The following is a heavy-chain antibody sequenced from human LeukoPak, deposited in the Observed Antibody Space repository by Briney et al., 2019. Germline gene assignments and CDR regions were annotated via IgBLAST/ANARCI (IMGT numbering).Heavy chain of an antibody. J-gene: IGHJ4*02. CDR1: GFIFSNSA. CDR3: AKERNLEIAVAGTIFDY. Sequence: GGSLRLSCAASGFIFSNSAMNWVRQAPGKGLEWVSSINTGSSHIYYADSVKGRFTISRDNAKNSVYLQMNSLRAEDTAVYYCAKERNLEIAVAGTIFDYWGQGTLVTVSS. V-gene: IGHV3-21*01. D-gene: IGHD6-19*01. CDR2: INTGSSHI.